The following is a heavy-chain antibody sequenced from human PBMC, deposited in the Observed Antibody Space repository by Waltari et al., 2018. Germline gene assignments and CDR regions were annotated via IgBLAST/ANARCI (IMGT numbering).Heavy chain of an antibody. CDR2: IRSKTFSGTT. D-gene: IGHD4-17*01. CDR1: GFTFGDFP. V-gene: IGHV3-49*05. J-gene: IGHJ5*02. CDR3: SRDNDGENGFDP. Sequence: EVQLVESGGGLVKPGRSLRLSCTASGFTFGDFPMSWFCQAPGKGLEWVGVIRSKTFSGTTEYAASVKGRFTISRDESKSIAYLQMNSLRIEDTAVYYCSRDNDGENGFDPWGQGTLVTVSS.